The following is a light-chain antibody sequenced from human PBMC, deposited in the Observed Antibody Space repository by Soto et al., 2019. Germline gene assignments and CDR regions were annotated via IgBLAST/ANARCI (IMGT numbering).Light chain of an antibody. CDR1: SSDIGGYNY. J-gene: IGLJ1*01. CDR2: EVS. V-gene: IGLV2-14*01. Sequence: QSALAQPASMSGSPGQSIAISCTGTSSDIGGYNYVSWYQQHPGKAPKLMIYEVSNRPSGVSNRFSGSKSGNTASLTISGLHAEDEADYYCSSYTSSSTYVFGTGTKVTVL. CDR3: SSYTSSSTYV.